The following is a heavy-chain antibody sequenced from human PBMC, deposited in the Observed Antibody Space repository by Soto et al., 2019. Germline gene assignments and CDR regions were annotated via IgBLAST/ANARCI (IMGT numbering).Heavy chain of an antibody. V-gene: IGHV3-66*01. D-gene: IGHD3-10*01. CDR1: GFNVNDNY. Sequence: EVQLVESGGRLIQPGGSLTLSCAVSGFNVNDNYMSWVRQAPGKAPEWVSVIYSGGKTDYAESVRGRFIVSRDTSKNMVYLQMNSLRAEDTATYHCTRDSSYYGAGRGVLDYWGQGTPVTVSS. CDR3: TRDSSYYGAGRGVLDY. J-gene: IGHJ4*02. CDR2: IYSGGKT.